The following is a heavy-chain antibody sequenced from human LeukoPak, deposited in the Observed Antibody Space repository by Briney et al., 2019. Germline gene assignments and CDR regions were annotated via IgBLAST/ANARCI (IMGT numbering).Heavy chain of an antibody. CDR3: ARDFRVGTYAYDI. J-gene: IGHJ3*02. CDR1: GGSISSYY. Sequence: SETLSLTCSVSGGSISSYYCSWIRQPPGKGLEWIGYIYFSGSSNYNPSLKSRVTISVDTSKSQFSLKLSSVTAADTAVYYCARDFRVGTYAYDIWGQGTMVTVSS. V-gene: IGHV4-59*01. CDR2: IYFSGSS. D-gene: IGHD2-21*02.